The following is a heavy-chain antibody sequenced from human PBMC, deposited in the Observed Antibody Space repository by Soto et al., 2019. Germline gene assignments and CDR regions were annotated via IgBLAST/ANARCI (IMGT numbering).Heavy chain of an antibody. CDR2: INSDGSST. J-gene: IGHJ4*02. D-gene: IGHD2-15*01. CDR3: VRTSLVVAAATREDY. Sequence: PGGSLRLSCAASGFTFSSYWMHWVRQAPGKGLMWVSRINSDGSSTSYADSVKGRFTISRDNAKNTLYLQMNSLRAEDTAVYYCVRTSLVVAAATREDYWGQGTLVTVSS. CDR1: GFTFSSYW. V-gene: IGHV3-74*01.